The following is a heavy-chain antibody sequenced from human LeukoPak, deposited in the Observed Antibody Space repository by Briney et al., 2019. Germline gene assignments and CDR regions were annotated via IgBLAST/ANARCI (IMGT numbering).Heavy chain of an antibody. CDR2: INHSGST. D-gene: IGHD6-19*01. V-gene: IGHV4-34*01. Sequence: PSETLSLTCAVYGGSFSGYYWSWIRQPPGKGLEWIGEINHSGSTNYNPSLKSRVTISVDTSKNQFSLKLSSVTPEDTAVYYCARGQWLEDAFGIWGQGTMVTVSS. CDR1: GGSFSGYY. CDR3: ARGQWLEDAFGI. J-gene: IGHJ3*02.